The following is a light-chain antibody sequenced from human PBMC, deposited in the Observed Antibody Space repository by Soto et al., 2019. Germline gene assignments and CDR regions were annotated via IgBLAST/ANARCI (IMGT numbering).Light chain of an antibody. Sequence: QSVLAQPAPVSGSPGQSITISCTGTSSDVGGYNYVSWYQQHPGKAPKLMIHDVTNRPSGVSNRFSGSKSGNTASLTISGLQAEDEADYYCSSYRSSSSQVFGTGTKVTVL. CDR1: SSDVGGYNY. CDR3: SSYRSSSSQV. V-gene: IGLV2-14*01. CDR2: DVT. J-gene: IGLJ1*01.